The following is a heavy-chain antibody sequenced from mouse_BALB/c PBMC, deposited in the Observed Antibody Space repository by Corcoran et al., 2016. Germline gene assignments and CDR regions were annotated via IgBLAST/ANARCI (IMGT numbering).Heavy chain of an antibody. J-gene: IGHJ2*01. Sequence: QIQLVQSGPELKKPGETVKISCKASWYTFTNYGMNWVKQAPGKGLKWMGWINTYTGEPTYADDFKGRFAFSLETSASTAYLQINNLKNEDMATYFCARRGYGNYFDYWGQGTTLTVSS. V-gene: IGHV9-1*02. CDR1: WYTFTNYG. CDR3: ARRGYGNYFDY. CDR2: INTYTGEP. D-gene: IGHD2-10*02.